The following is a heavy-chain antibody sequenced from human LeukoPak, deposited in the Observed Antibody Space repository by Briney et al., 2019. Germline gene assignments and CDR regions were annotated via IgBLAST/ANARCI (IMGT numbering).Heavy chain of an antibody. CDR2: INHSGST. CDR1: GGSFSGYY. CDR3: ASVVSSMTLYYFDY. D-gene: IGHD2-15*01. Sequence: PSETLSLTCAVYGGSFSGYYWSLIRQPPGKGLEWIGEINHSGSTNYNPSLKSRVTISVDTSKNQFSLKLSSVTAADTAVYYCASVVSSMTLYYFDYWGQGTLVTVSS. J-gene: IGHJ4*02. V-gene: IGHV4-34*01.